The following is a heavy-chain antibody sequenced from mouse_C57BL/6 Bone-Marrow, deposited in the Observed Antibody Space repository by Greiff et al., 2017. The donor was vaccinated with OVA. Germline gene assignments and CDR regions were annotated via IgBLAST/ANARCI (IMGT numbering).Heavy chain of an antibody. V-gene: IGHV14-4*01. CDR3: TPGGLLPFDY. D-gene: IGHD2-3*01. CDR2: IDPENGDT. Sequence: VQLQQSGAELVRPGALVKLSCTASGFNIKDVYMHWVKQRPEQGLEWIGWIDPENGDTEYASKFQGKATITADTSSNTAYLQLSSLTYEDTAVYYCTPGGLLPFDYWGQGTTLTVSS. J-gene: IGHJ2*01. CDR1: GFNIKDVY.